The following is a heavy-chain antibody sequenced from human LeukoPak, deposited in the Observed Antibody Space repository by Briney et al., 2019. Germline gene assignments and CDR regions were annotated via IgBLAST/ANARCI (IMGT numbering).Heavy chain of an antibody. CDR2: ISAYNGNT. Sequence: ASVKVSCKASGYTFTSYGISWVRQAPGQGREWMGWISAYNGNTNYAQKLQGRVTITTDTSTSTAYLELRSLRSDDTAVYYCARVPRHTYMIVVVPNDYWGQGTLVTVSS. V-gene: IGHV1-18*01. CDR3: ARVPRHTYMIVVVPNDY. D-gene: IGHD3-22*01. CDR1: GYTFTSYG. J-gene: IGHJ4*02.